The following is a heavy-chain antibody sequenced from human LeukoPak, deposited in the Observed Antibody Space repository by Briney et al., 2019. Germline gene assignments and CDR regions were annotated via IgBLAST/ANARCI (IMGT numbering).Heavy chain of an antibody. D-gene: IGHD3-22*01. V-gene: IGHV4-59*01. CDR3: ARSKEYYYDSVRAFDI. CDR1: GGSISSYY. CDR2: IYYSGST. J-gene: IGHJ3*02. Sequence: SETLSLTCTVSGGSISSYYWSWIRQPPGKGLEWIGYIYYSGSTNYNPSLKSRVTISVDTSKNQFSLKLSSVTAADTAVYYCARSKEYYYDSVRAFDIWGQGTMVTVSS.